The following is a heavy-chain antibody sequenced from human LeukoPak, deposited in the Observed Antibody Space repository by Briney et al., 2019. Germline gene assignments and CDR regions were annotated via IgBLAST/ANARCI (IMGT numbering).Heavy chain of an antibody. CDR1: GFGLSVLS. CDR2: IIPIFGTA. V-gene: IGHV1-69*13. D-gene: IGHD3-3*01. J-gene: IGHJ3*02. Sequence: ASVKVSCKISGFGLSVLSIHWMRQAPGQGLEWMGGIIPIFGTANYAQKFQGRVTITADESTSTAYMELSSLRSEDTAVYYCARDWDTTYYDFWSGYTSNAFDIWGQGTMVTVSS. CDR3: ARDWDTTYYDFWSGYTSNAFDI.